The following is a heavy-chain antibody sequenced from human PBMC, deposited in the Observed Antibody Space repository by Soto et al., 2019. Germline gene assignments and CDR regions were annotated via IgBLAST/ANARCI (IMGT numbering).Heavy chain of an antibody. D-gene: IGHD2-2*01. J-gene: IGHJ4*02. Sequence: RLSCAVSGFTFNNYGINWVRQAPGKGLEWVSSVSKSDYTYYSDSVKGRFTISRDNAKNSVSLQTNTLRAEDTAVYYCAREDSIIIPAVSDFWGQGTLVTVYS. CDR1: GFTFNNYG. CDR3: AREDSIIIPAVSDF. CDR2: VSKSDYT. V-gene: IGHV3-21*01.